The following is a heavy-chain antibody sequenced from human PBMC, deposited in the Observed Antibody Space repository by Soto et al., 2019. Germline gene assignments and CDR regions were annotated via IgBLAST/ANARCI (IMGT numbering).Heavy chain of an antibody. CDR1: GGTFSSYA. J-gene: IGHJ2*01. CDR3: AGVVRVVKSFHYWYFDL. CDR2: IIPIFGTA. D-gene: IGHD2-15*01. Sequence: QVQLVQSGAEVKKPGSSVKVSCKASGGTFSSYAISWVRQAPGQGLEWMGGIIPIFGTANYAQKFQGRVTITADESTSPAYMERGSPRSEDTAVCYCAGVVRVVKSFHYWYFDLWGRGTLVTVSS. V-gene: IGHV1-69*12.